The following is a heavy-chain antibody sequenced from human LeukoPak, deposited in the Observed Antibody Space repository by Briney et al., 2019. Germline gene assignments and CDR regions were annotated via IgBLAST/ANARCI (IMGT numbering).Heavy chain of an antibody. Sequence: SETLSLTCTVSGGSISSGDYYWSWIRQPPGKGLEWIGYIYYSGSTYYNPSLKSRVTISVDTSKNQFSLKLSSVTAADTAVYYCAREGPHSSSTRWIADWGQGTLVTVSS. CDR1: GGSISSGDYY. J-gene: IGHJ4*02. V-gene: IGHV4-30-4*08. D-gene: IGHD6-6*01. CDR3: AREGPHSSSTRWIAD. CDR2: IYYSGST.